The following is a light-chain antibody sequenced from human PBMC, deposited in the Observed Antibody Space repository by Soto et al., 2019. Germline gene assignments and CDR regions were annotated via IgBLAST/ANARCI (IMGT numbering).Light chain of an antibody. V-gene: IGKV3-20*01. CDR3: HQYGSSPRT. CDR2: GAS. Sequence: EIVLTQSPGTLSLSPGDRATLSCRASQSVSSNFLAWYQQKPGQAPRLLIYGASIRATGIPDRFSGSGSGKDLLRTIRRLEPEDFATYFCHQYGSSPRTFGKGTKVEIK. CDR1: QSVSSNF. J-gene: IGKJ1*01.